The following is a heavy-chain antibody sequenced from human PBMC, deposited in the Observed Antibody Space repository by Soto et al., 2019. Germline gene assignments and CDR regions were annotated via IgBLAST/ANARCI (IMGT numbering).Heavy chain of an antibody. CDR3: AHYCSGGSCYGPPPDAFDI. J-gene: IGHJ3*02. CDR1: GFSLSTSGVG. D-gene: IGHD2-15*01. Sequence: QITLKESGPTLVKPTQTLTLTCTFSGFSLSTSGVGVGWIRQPPGKALEWLALIYWDDDKRYSPSLKSRLTITKDTSKNQVVLTMPDMDPVDTATYYCAHYCSGGSCYGPPPDAFDIWGQGTMVTVSS. CDR2: IYWDDDK. V-gene: IGHV2-5*02.